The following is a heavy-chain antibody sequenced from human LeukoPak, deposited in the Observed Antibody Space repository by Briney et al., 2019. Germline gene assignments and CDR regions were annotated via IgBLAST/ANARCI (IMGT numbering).Heavy chain of an antibody. CDR1: GFTFSSYA. D-gene: IGHD6-6*01. J-gene: IGHJ6*03. V-gene: IGHV3-23*01. CDR3: ARGTSIAAPYYYYYMDV. Sequence: PGGSLRLSCAASGFTFSSYAMSWVRQAPGKGLEWVSAISGSGGSTYYADSVKGRFTISRDNSKNTLYLQMNSLRAEDTAVYYCARGTSIAAPYYYYYMDVWGKGTTVTVSS. CDR2: ISGSGGST.